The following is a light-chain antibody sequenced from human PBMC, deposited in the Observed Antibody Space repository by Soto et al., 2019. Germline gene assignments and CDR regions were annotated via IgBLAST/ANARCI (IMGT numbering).Light chain of an antibody. CDR3: SSYTGTNNLLV. CDR1: ISDVGTYNS. CDR2: EVN. V-gene: IGLV2-8*01. J-gene: IGLJ2*01. Sequence: QSVLTQPPSASGSPGQSVTISCTGTISDVGTYNSVSWYQQHPGKAPKLMIYEVNKRPSGVPDRFSGSNSGNAASLTVSGLQDEDEADDYCSSYTGTNNLLVFGGGTKLTVL.